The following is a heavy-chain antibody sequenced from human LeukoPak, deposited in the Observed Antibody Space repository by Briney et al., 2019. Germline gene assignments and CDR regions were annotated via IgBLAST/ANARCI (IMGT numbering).Heavy chain of an antibody. CDR2: ISYDGSNK. CDR1: GFTFSTYA. V-gene: IGHV3-30-3*01. CDR3: ARALGGYDSSGYLDY. D-gene: IGHD3-22*01. J-gene: IGHJ4*02. Sequence: PGGSLRLSCAASGFTFSTYALSWVRQAPGKGLEWVAVISYDGSNKYYADSVKGRFTISRDNSKNTLYLQMNSLRAEDTAVYYCARALGGYDSSGYLDYWGQGTLVTVSS.